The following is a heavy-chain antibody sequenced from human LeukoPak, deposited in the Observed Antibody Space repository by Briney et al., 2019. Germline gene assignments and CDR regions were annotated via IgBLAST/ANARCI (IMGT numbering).Heavy chain of an antibody. D-gene: IGHD5-18*01. CDR3: ARTTEGGYTYDYFYYYYMDV. J-gene: IGHJ6*03. V-gene: IGHV4-59*02. CDR2: IHYSGST. Sequence: SETLSLTCTVSGGSVSGCYWSWIRQPPGKGLQWIGYIHYSGSTNYNPSLKSRLTISVDTSKNQFSLKLTSVTAADTAVYYCARTTEGGYTYDYFYYYYMDVWGKGTTVTISS. CDR1: GGSVSGCY.